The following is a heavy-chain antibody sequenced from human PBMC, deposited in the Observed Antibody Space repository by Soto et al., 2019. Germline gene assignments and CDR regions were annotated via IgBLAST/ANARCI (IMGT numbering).Heavy chain of an antibody. J-gene: IGHJ3*02. CDR3: ARPGASSGPRPTDAFDI. Sequence: QVQLVQSGAEVKKPGSSVKVSCKASGGTFSSYAISWVRQAPGQGLEWMGGIIPIFGTANYAQKFQGRVTIIEDDSTRTAYMELSSLRSEDTALYYCARPGASSGPRPTDAFDIWGQGTMVTVSS. D-gene: IGHD3-22*01. CDR2: IIPIFGTA. CDR1: GGTFSSYA. V-gene: IGHV1-69*01.